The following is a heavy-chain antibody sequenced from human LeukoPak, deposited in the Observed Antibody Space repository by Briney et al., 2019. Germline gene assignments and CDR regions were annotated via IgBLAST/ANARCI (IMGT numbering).Heavy chain of an antibody. Sequence: GGSLRLSCAASGFTFSSYGMHWVRQAPGKGLEWVAVISYDGSNKYYADSVKGRFTISRDNTKNSVYLQMNSLRAEDTAVYYCARDPPHRFTMIEKDSWGQGILVTVSS. V-gene: IGHV3-30*03. CDR1: GFTFSSYG. CDR3: ARDPPHRFTMIEKDS. J-gene: IGHJ4*02. CDR2: ISYDGSNK. D-gene: IGHD3-22*01.